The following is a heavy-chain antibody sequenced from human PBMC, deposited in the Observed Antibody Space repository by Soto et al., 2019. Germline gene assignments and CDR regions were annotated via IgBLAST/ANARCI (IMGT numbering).Heavy chain of an antibody. Sequence: PGESLKISCKGSGYSFTSYWISWVRQMPGKGLEWMGRIDPSDSYTNYSPSFQGHVTISADKSISTAYLQWSSLKASDTAMYYCARQPSDEAAAGTDWGQGTLVTVSS. D-gene: IGHD6-13*01. V-gene: IGHV5-10-1*01. CDR3: ARQPSDEAAAGTD. CDR2: IDPSDSYT. J-gene: IGHJ4*02. CDR1: GYSFTSYW.